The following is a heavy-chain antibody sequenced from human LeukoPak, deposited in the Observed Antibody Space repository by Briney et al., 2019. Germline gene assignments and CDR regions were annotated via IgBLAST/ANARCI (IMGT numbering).Heavy chain of an antibody. CDR2: IYYSGST. Sequence: PSETLSLTYTVSGGSISSSSYYWGWIRQPPGKGLEWIGSIYYSGSTYYNPSLKSRVTISVDTSKNQFSLKLSSVTAADTAVYYCARLLGRKDYWGQGTLVTVSS. CDR1: GGSISSSSYY. D-gene: IGHD1-26*01. CDR3: ARLLGRKDY. V-gene: IGHV4-39*01. J-gene: IGHJ4*02.